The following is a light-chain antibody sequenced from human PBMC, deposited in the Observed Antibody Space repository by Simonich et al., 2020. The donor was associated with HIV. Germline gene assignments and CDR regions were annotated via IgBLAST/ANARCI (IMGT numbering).Light chain of an antibody. J-gene: IGKJ1*01. CDR2: WAS. V-gene: IGKV4-1*01. Sequence: DIVMTQSPDSLAVSLGERATINCKSSRNILYNSNNKNYLAWYQQKPGQPPNLLIYWASTRESGVPDRFSGSGSGTDFTLTISSLQAEDVAVYYCQQYYTTPPTFGQGTKVEI. CDR1: RNILYNSNNKNY. CDR3: QQYYTTPPT.